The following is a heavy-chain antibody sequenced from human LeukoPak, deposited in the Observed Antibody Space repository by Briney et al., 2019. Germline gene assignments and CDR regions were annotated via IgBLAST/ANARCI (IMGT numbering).Heavy chain of an antibody. D-gene: IGHD6-13*01. Sequence: GGSLRLPCAASGFTFSDYYMSWIRQAPGKGLEWVSYISSSSSYTNYADSVKGRFTISRDNAKNSLYLQMNSLRAEDTAVYYCARAGQQLVLGFFDYWGQGTLVTVSS. CDR1: GFTFSDYY. V-gene: IGHV3-11*06. CDR3: ARAGQQLVLGFFDY. J-gene: IGHJ4*02. CDR2: ISSSSSYT.